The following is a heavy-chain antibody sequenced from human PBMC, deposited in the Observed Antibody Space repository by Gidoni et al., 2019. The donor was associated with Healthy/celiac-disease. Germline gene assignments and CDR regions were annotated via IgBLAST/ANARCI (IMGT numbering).Heavy chain of an antibody. J-gene: IGHJ4*02. V-gene: IGHV3-30-3*01. CDR3: ARDPFSTYYYDSSGYYGGVYFDY. Sequence: QVQLVESGGGVVQPGRSLSLSCAASGFTFSSYAMHWVRKAPGKGLEWVAVISYDGSNKYYADSVKGRFTISRDNSKNTLYLQMNSLRAEDTAVYYCARDPFSTYYYDSSGYYGGVYFDYWGQGTLVTVSS. D-gene: IGHD3-22*01. CDR1: GFTFSSYA. CDR2: ISYDGSNK.